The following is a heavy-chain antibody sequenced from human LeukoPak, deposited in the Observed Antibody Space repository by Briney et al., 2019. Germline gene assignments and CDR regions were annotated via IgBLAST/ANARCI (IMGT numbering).Heavy chain of an antibody. CDR1: GGSVSSGTYY. Sequence: PSETLSLTCTVSGGSVSSGTYYWSWIRQPPGEGLEWIGWENYYNVSLKSRVTISVDRSKNQFSLKLISVTAADTAVYYCARVIRGGEEQLVWFDYWGQGTLVTVSS. CDR3: ARVIRGGEEQLVWFDY. J-gene: IGHJ4*02. D-gene: IGHD6-6*01. CDR2: EN. V-gene: IGHV4-30-2*01.